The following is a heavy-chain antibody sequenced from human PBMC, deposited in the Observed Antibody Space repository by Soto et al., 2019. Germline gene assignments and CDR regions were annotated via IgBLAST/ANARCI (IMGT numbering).Heavy chain of an antibody. D-gene: IGHD5-18*01. Sequence: GGSLRLSCAASGFTFSSYWMSWVRQAPGKGLEWVANIKQDGSEKYYVDSVKGRFTISRDNAKNSLYLQMNSLRAEDTVVYYCARGTDTAMDYFDYWGQGTLVTVS. J-gene: IGHJ4*02. CDR2: IKQDGSEK. CDR3: ARGTDTAMDYFDY. V-gene: IGHV3-7*01. CDR1: GFTFSSYW.